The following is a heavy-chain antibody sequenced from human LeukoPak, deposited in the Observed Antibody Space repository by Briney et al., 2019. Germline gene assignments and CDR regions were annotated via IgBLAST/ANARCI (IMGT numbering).Heavy chain of an antibody. D-gene: IGHD6-13*01. Sequence: ASVKVSCKASGYTFTSYAMNWVRQAPGQGLEWMGWINTNTGNPTYAQGFTGRFVFSLDTSVSTAYLQISSLKAEDTAVYYCAREITGYSSNWFDPWGQGTLVTVSS. CDR3: AREITGYSSNWFDP. CDR1: GYTFTSYA. CDR2: INTNTGNP. J-gene: IGHJ5*02. V-gene: IGHV7-4-1*02.